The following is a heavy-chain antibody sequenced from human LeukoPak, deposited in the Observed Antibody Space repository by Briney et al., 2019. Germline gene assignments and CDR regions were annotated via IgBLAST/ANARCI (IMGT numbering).Heavy chain of an antibody. CDR3: ARDAPDLVGARGRAFDI. CDR2: INPSGGST. J-gene: IGHJ3*02. D-gene: IGHD1-26*01. Sequence: ASVKVSCKTSGYSENFYGITWVRQAPGQGLEWMGIINPSGGSTSYAQKFQGRVTMTRDMSTSTVYMELSSLRSEDTAVYYCARDAPDLVGARGRAFDIWGQGTMVTVSS. V-gene: IGHV1-46*02. CDR1: GYSENFYG.